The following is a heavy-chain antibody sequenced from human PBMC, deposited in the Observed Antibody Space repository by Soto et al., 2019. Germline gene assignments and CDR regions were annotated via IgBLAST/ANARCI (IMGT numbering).Heavy chain of an antibody. Sequence: GGSLRLSCAASGFTFSSYGMHWVRQAPGKGLEWVAVIWYDGSNKYYAGSVKGRFTISRDNSKNTLYLRMNSLRAEDTAVYYCARTLYDSSGYHHFQHWGQGTLVTVSS. CDR2: IWYDGSNK. J-gene: IGHJ1*01. V-gene: IGHV3-33*01. D-gene: IGHD3-22*01. CDR3: ARTLYDSSGYHHFQH. CDR1: GFTFSSYG.